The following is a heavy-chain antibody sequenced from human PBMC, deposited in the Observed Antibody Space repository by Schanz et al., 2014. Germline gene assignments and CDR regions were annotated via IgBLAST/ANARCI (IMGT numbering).Heavy chain of an antibody. CDR1: GYTFTGYY. CDR2: INPNSGAT. J-gene: IGHJ4*02. D-gene: IGHD2-8*02. CDR3: ARGLVRYFAY. Sequence: QVQLVQSGAEVKKPGASVKVSCQASGYTFTGYYMRWVRQAPGQGLEWMGQINPNSGATIYAQNFQGRVNMTRDTSISTANMELSRLRSDDTAVYYCARGLVRYFAYWGQGTLVTVSS. V-gene: IGHV1-2*06.